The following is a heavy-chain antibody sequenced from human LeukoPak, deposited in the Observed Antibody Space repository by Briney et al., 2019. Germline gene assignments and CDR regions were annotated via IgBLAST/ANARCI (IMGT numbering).Heavy chain of an antibody. CDR1: GFTFSSYS. J-gene: IGHJ6*02. Sequence: GGSLRLSCAASGFTFSSYSMNWVRQAPGKGLEWVSYISSSSSTIYYADSVKGRFTISRDNAKNSLYLQMNSLRAEDTAVYYCAKEDNCSGGSCYFYRYYYGMDVWGQGTTVTVSS. V-gene: IGHV3-48*01. CDR2: ISSSSSTI. D-gene: IGHD2-15*01. CDR3: AKEDNCSGGSCYFYRYYYGMDV.